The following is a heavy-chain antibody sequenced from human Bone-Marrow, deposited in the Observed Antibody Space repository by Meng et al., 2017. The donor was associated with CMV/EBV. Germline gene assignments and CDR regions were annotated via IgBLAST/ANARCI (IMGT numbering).Heavy chain of an antibody. CDR2: ISSNGGST. CDR1: GFTFSSYA. CDR3: ARVGCSSTSCLAEYFQH. V-gene: IGHV3-64*02. Sequence: GGSPRLSCAASGFTFSSYAMHWVRQAPGKGLEYVSAISSNGGSTYYADSVKGRFTISRDNSKNTLYLQMGSLRAEDMAVYYCARVGCSSTSCLAEYFQHWGQGTLVTVSS. D-gene: IGHD2-2*01. J-gene: IGHJ1*01.